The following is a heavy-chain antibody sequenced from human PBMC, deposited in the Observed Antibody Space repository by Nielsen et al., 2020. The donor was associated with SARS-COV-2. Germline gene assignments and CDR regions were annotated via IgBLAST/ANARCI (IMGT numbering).Heavy chain of an antibody. CDR1: GYTFTSYG. J-gene: IGHJ5*02. CDR2: ISAYNGNT. CDR3: AGALRSRGWFDP. D-gene: IGHD1-26*01. V-gene: IGHV1-18*01. Sequence: ASVKVSCKASGYTFTSYGISWVRQAPGQGLEWMGWISAYNGNTNYAQKLQGRVTMTTDASTSTAYMELRSLRSDDTAVYYCAGALRSRGWFDPWGQGTLVTVSS.